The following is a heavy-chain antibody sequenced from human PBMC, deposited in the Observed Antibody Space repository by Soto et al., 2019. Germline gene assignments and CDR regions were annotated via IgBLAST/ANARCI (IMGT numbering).Heavy chain of an antibody. CDR2: IIPIFGTA. CDR3: ARAIVGPTSTEWLDP. D-gene: IGHD1-26*01. J-gene: IGHJ5*02. Sequence: SVKVSCKASGGTFSRYAISWVRQAPGQGLEWMGGIIPIFGTANYAQKFQGRVTITADESTSTAYMELSSLRFEDTAVDYCARAIVGPTSTEWLDPWGQVTLVTVSS. CDR1: GGTFSRYA. V-gene: IGHV1-69*13.